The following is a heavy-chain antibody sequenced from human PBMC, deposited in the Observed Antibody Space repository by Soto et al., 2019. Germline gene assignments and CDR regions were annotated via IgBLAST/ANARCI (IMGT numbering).Heavy chain of an antibody. CDR3: ARSKYSISSFDY. V-gene: IGHV2-5*02. Sequence: SGPTLVNPTQTLTLTCTFSGFSLSTDDVGVGWIRQPPGKALDWLAVIYWDDDKRYSPSLKSRLTITKDTSKNQVLLTMTNMDPVDTATYFCARSKYSISSFDYWGEGAPVTVSS. D-gene: IGHD6-6*01. J-gene: IGHJ4*02. CDR2: IYWDDDK. CDR1: GFSLSTDDVG.